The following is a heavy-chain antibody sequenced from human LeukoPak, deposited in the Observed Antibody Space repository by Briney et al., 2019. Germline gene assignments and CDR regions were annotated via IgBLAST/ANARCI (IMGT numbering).Heavy chain of an antibody. Sequence: GESLKISCKGSGYRFTSYWIGWVRQMPGKGLEWMGIIYPGDSDTTYSPSLQGQVTISADKSISTAYLQWSSLKASDTAMYYCARGEMRYCTGGSCYDYWGQGTLVSVSS. CDR1: GYRFTSYW. CDR3: ARGEMRYCTGGSCYDY. D-gene: IGHD2-15*01. J-gene: IGHJ4*02. V-gene: IGHV5-51*01. CDR2: IYPGDSDT.